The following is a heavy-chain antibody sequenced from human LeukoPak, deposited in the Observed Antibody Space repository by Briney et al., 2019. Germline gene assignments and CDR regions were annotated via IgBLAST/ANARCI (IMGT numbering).Heavy chain of an antibody. Sequence: GASVKVSCKASGYTFTGYYMHWVRQAPGQGLEWMGWINPNSGGTNYAQKFRGRVTMTRDTSMSTAYMELSRLRSDDTAVYYCARAVGGGYALCYYYNCYMDDWGKGTPVTVSS. J-gene: IGHJ6*03. D-gene: IGHD5-12*01. CDR2: INPNSGGT. CDR3: ARAVGGGYALCYYYNCYMDD. V-gene: IGHV1-2*02. CDR1: GYTFTGYY.